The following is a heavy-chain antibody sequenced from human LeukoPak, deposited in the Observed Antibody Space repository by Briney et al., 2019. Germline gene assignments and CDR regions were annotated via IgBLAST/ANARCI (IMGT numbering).Heavy chain of an antibody. CDR1: GFTFTNFW. Sequence: GGSLRLSCAASGFTFTNFWMHWVRQAPGKGLEWVSRITTDGSSTRYADSVKGRFTISRDNAKNTVYLQMNSLRAEDTTMYYCASLTSTSPEDYWGQGTLVTVSS. V-gene: IGHV3-74*01. D-gene: IGHD2-2*01. J-gene: IGHJ4*02. CDR3: ASLTSTSPEDY. CDR2: ITTDGSST.